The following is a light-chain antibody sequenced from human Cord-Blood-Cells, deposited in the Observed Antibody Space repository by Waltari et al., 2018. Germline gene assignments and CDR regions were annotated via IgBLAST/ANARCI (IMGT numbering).Light chain of an antibody. V-gene: IGLV2-14*01. Sequence: QSALTQPASVSGSPGQSITISCPGTSSDVGGYNHVPWYQQHPGKAPKLMIYDVSKRPSGVSNRFSGSKSGNTASLTISGLQAEDEADYYCSSYTSSSTFWVFGGGTKLTVL. J-gene: IGLJ3*02. CDR2: DVS. CDR1: SSDVGGYNH. CDR3: SSYTSSSTFWV.